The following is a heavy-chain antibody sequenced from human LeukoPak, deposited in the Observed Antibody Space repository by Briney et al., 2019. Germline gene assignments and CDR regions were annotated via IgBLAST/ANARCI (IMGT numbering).Heavy chain of an antibody. CDR3: TRNFLGLNY. J-gene: IGHJ4*02. D-gene: IGHD1-26*01. CDR1: GYTFTSYD. CDR2: MNPNSGNT. Sequence: GASVKVSCKASGYTFTSYDIYWVRQATGQGLEWMGRMNPNSGNTGYAQKFQGGVAMARDTSINTAYMELSGLRSEDTAVYYCTRNFLGLNYWGQGTLVTVSS. V-gene: IGHV1-8*01.